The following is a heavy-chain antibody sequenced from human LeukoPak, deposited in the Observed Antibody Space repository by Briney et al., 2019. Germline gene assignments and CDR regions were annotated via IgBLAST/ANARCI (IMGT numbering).Heavy chain of an antibody. CDR2: ISSSSSYI. CDR3: ARDRVGATTYYYYGMDV. D-gene: IGHD1-26*01. J-gene: IGHJ6*02. V-gene: IGHV3-21*01. Sequence: GGSLRLSCSASELTFRNYVMNWVRQAPGKGLEWVSSISSSSSYIYYADSVKGRFTISRDNAKNSLYLQMNSLRAEDTAVYYCARDRVGATTYYYYGMDVWGQGTTVTVSS. CDR1: ELTFRNYV.